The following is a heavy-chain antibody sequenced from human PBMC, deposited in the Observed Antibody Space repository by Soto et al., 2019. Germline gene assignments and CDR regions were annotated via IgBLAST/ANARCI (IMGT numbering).Heavy chain of an antibody. V-gene: IGHV4-34*01. CDR2: INHSGST. J-gene: IGHJ5*02. CDR1: GGSFSGYY. CDR3: ARVLYRAASP. Sequence: PSETLSLTCAVYGGSFSGYYWSWIRQPPGKGLEWIGEINHSGSTNYNPSLKSRVTISVDTSKNQFSLKLSSVTAADTAVYYCARVLYRAASPWGQGTLVTVSS. D-gene: IGHD6-25*01.